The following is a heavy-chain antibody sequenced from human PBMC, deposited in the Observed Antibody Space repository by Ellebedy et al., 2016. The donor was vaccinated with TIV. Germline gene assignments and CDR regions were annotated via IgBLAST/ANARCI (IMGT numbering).Heavy chain of an antibody. CDR1: GGSISSYY. V-gene: IGHV4-59*13. CDR3: ARGPTGDY. D-gene: IGHD3-10*01. CDR2: IYYSGST. Sequence: SETLSLXCTVSGGSISSYYWSWIRQPPGKGLEWIGYIYYSGSTNYNPSLKSRVTISVDTSKNQFSLKLSSVTAADTAVYYCARGPTGDYWGQGTLVTVSS. J-gene: IGHJ4*02.